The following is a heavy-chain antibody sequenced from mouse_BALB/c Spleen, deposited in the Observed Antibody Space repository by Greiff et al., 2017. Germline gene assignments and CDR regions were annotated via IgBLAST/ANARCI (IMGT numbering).Heavy chain of an antibody. V-gene: IGHV5-6*01. J-gene: IGHJ3*01. Sequence: EVQLQESGGDLVKPGGSLKLSCAASGFTFSSYGMSWVRQTPDKRLEWVATISSGGSYTYYPDSVKGRFTISRDNAKNTLYLQMSSLKSEDTAMYYCARRGNWDPFAYWGQGTLVTVSA. CDR1: GFTFSSYG. CDR2: ISSGGSYT. CDR3: ARRGNWDPFAY. D-gene: IGHD4-1*01.